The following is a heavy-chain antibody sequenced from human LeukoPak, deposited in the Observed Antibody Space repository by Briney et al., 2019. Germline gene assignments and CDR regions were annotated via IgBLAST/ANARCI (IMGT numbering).Heavy chain of an antibody. CDR1: EFTFSSYS. V-gene: IGHV3-21*01. J-gene: IGHJ3*02. CDR3: ARDLSYCSSTSCSRERLEAFDI. Sequence: GGSLRLSCAASEFTFSSYSMNWVRQAPGKGLEWVSSISSSSSYIYYADSVKGRFTISRNNAKNSLYLQMNSLRAEDTAVYYCARDLSYCSSTSCSRERLEAFDIWGQGTMVTVSS. CDR2: ISSSSSYI. D-gene: IGHD2-2*01.